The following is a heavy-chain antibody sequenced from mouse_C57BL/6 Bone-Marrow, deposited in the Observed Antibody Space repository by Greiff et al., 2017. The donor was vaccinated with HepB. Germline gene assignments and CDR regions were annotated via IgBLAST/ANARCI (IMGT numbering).Heavy chain of an antibody. CDR3: ARWGFGNGSSLWYFDV. V-gene: IGHV1-84*01. CDR1: GYTFTDYY. CDR2: IYPGSGNT. Sequence: QLVESGPELVKPGASVKISCKASGYTFTDYYINWVKQRPGQGLEWIGWIYPGSGNTKYNEKFKGKATLTVDTSSSTAYMQLSSLTSEDSAVYFCARWGFGNGSSLWYFDVWGTGTTVTVSS. D-gene: IGHD1-1*01. J-gene: IGHJ1*03.